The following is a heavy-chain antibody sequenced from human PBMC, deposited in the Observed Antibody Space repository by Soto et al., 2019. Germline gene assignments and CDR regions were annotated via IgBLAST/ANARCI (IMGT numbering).Heavy chain of an antibody. D-gene: IGHD4-17*01. V-gene: IGHV3-23*01. CDR3: AKDDWHDYGGTFDY. CDR2: ISGSGGST. J-gene: IGHJ4*02. CDR1: GFTFSSYA. Sequence: EVQLFESGGGLVQPGGSLRLSCAASGFTFSSYAMSWVRQAPGNGLEWVSAISGSGGSTYYADSVRGRFTISRDKSKTTLYLQMNTLRAEATVVYYCAKDDWHDYGGTFDYWGQGPLVTVSS.